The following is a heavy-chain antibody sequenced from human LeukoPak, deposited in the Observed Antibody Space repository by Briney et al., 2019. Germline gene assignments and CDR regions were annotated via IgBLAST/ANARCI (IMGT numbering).Heavy chain of an antibody. CDR2: IYYSGST. Sequence: SETLSLTCTVSGGSISSYYWSWIRQPPGKGLEWIGYIYYSGSTNYNPSLKSRVTISVDTSKNQVSLKLSSVTAADTAVYYCARDRTYYFGSGSHRAENWFDPWGQGTLVTVSS. CDR1: GGSISSYY. J-gene: IGHJ5*02. D-gene: IGHD3-10*01. CDR3: ARDRTYYFGSGSHRAENWFDP. V-gene: IGHV4-59*01.